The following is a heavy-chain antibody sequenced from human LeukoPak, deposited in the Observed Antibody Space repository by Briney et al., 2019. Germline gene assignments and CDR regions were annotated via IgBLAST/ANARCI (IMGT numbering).Heavy chain of an antibody. CDR2: IYSGGST. V-gene: IGHV3-66*01. J-gene: IGHJ4*02. CDR3: AIPYYYDSSGYYWHFDY. CDR1: GFTVSSNY. Sequence: GGSLRLSCAASGFTVSSNYMSWVRQAPGKGLEWVSVIYSGGSTYYADSVKGRFTISRDNSKNTLYLQMNSLRAEDTAVYYCAIPYYYDSSGYYWHFDYWGQGTLVTVSS. D-gene: IGHD3-22*01.